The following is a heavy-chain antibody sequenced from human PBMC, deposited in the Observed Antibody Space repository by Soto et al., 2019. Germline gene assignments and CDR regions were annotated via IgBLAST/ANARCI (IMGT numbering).Heavy chain of an antibody. J-gene: IGHJ1*01. CDR2: ISGSGGST. CDR3: ARLEYWDILPGYYDAPPFHH. CDR1: GLTFSSHA. Sequence: GGSLRVSCAASGLTFSSHAMSWVRQAAGKGLEWVSGISGSGGSTYYADSGKGRFTISRDNSKNTLYLQMNSPRAEDTAVYYCARLEYWDILPGYYDAPPFHHWGQGPLVPVSS. D-gene: IGHD3-9*01. V-gene: IGHV3-23*01.